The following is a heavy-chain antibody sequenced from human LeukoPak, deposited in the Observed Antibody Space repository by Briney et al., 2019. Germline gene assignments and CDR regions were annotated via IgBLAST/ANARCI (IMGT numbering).Heavy chain of an antibody. CDR3: ARVPRYCSGGSCFGGYFDC. CDR1: GFTFSSYA. V-gene: IGHV3-23*01. D-gene: IGHD2-15*01. CDR2: ISGSGGST. Sequence: GGSLRLSCAASGFTFSSYAMSWVRQAPGKGLEWVSAISGSGGSTYFADSVKGRFTISRDNSKNTLSLQMNSLRVEDTAVYYCARVPRYCSGGSCFGGYFDCWGQGTLVTVSS. J-gene: IGHJ4*02.